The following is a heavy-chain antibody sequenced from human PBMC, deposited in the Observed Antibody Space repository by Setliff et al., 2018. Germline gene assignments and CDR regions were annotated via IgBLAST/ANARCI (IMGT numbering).Heavy chain of an antibody. Sequence: PVKVSCKASGGTFSSYAISWVRQAPGQGLEWMGGIIPILGIANYAQKFQGRVTITADESTSTAYMELSSLRSEDTAVYYCARSSLLSEQQSDAFDIWGQGTMVTVSS. CDR2: IIPILGIA. J-gene: IGHJ3*02. CDR3: ARSSLLSEQQSDAFDI. CDR1: GGTFSSYA. D-gene: IGHD6-13*01. V-gene: IGHV1-69*10.